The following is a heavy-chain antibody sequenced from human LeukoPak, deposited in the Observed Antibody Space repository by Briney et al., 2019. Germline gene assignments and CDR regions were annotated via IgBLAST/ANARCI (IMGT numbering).Heavy chain of an antibody. CDR2: IKSKTDGGTT. CDR1: GFTFSNYG. Sequence: GGSLRLSCAASGFTFSNYGMHWVRQAPGKGLEWVGRIKSKTDGGTTDYAAPVKGRFTISRDDSKNTLFLQMNSLKTEDTAVYYCTTSYPNHDFDYWGQGTLVTVSS. CDR3: TTSYPNHDFDY. J-gene: IGHJ4*02. D-gene: IGHD1-14*01. V-gene: IGHV3-15*01.